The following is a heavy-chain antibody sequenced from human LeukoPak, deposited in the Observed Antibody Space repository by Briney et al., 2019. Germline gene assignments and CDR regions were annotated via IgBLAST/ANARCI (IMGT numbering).Heavy chain of an antibody. CDR3: ARDGYPYSSGWYYFDY. V-gene: IGHV3-33*01. J-gene: IGHJ4*02. CDR2: IWYDGSNK. Sequence: GGSLRLSCAASGFTFSSYGMHWVRQAPGKGLEWVAVIWYDGSNKYYADSVKGRFTISRDNSKNTLYLQMNSQRAKDTPVYYCARDGYPYSSGWYYFDYWGQGTLVTVSS. D-gene: IGHD6-19*01. CDR1: GFTFSSYG.